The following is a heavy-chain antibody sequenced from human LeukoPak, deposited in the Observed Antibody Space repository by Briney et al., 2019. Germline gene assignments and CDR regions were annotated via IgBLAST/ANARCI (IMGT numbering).Heavy chain of an antibody. D-gene: IGHD5-18*01. CDR2: IYGGGNT. V-gene: IGHV3-53*01. CDR3: ARGGNNFAYDY. CDR1: GGSISSYY. J-gene: IGHJ4*02. Sequence: ETLSLTCTVSGGSISSYYMSWVRQAPGKGLEWVSVIYGGGNTYYADSVKGRFTISRDNSKNTLFLQMNSLRVEDTAVYYCARGGNNFAYDYWGQGTLVTVSS.